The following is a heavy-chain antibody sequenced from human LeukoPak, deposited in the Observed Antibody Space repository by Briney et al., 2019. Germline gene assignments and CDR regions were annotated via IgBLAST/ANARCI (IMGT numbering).Heavy chain of an antibody. D-gene: IGHD1-7*01. CDR1: GYTFTGYY. Sequence: ASVKVSCKASGYTFTGYYMHWVRQAPGQGLEWMGGIIPIFGTANYAQKFQGRVTITTDESTSTAYMELSSLRSEDTAVYYCAGRQSKLELLKDWGQGTLVTVSS. CDR2: IIPIFGTA. CDR3: AGRQSKLELLKD. V-gene: IGHV1-69*05. J-gene: IGHJ4*02.